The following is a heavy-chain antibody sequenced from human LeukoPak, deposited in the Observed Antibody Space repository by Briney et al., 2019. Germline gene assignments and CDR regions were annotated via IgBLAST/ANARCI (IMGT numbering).Heavy chain of an antibody. V-gene: IGHV4-34*01. D-gene: IGHD3-22*01. J-gene: IGHJ4*02. CDR1: GGSFSGYY. CDR3: ARGRSRYYDSSGPAYFDY. Sequence: SETLSLICAVYGGSFSGYYWTWIRQPPGKGLEWIGENNHSGSTNYNPSLKSRVTISVDTFKNQFSLKLSSVTAADTAVYYCARGRSRYYDSSGPAYFDYWGQGTLVTVSS. CDR2: NNHSGST.